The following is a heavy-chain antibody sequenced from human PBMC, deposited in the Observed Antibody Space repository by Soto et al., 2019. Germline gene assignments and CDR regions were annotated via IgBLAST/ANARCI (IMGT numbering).Heavy chain of an antibody. CDR2: ISYDGSNK. J-gene: IGHJ4*02. V-gene: IGHV3-30-3*01. D-gene: IGHD3-10*01. Sequence: QVQLVESGGGVVQPGRSLRLSCAASGFAFSSYAMHWVRQAPGKGLEWVAVISYDGSNKYYADSVKGRFTISRDNSKNAVYRQMNSLRAEDTAVYYCARDLSGSGDWGQGTLVTVSS. CDR1: GFAFSSYA. CDR3: ARDLSGSGD.